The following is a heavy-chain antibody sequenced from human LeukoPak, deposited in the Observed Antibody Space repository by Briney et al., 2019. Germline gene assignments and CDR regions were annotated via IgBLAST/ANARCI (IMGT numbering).Heavy chain of an antibody. CDR3: ARPALEAYDFWSGADAFDI. D-gene: IGHD3-3*01. Sequence: GESLKISCKGSGYSFTSYWIGWVRQMPGKGLEWMGIIYPGDSDTRYSPSFQGQVTISADKSTSTAYLQWSSLKASDTAMYYCARPALEAYDFWSGADAFDIWGQGTMVTVSS. CDR2: IYPGDSDT. J-gene: IGHJ3*02. V-gene: IGHV5-51*01. CDR1: GYSFTSYW.